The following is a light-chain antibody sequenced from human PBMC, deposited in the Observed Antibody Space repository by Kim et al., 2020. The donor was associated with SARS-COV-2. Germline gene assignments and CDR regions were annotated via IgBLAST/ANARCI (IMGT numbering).Light chain of an antibody. CDR1: QNINIGY. V-gene: IGKV3-20*01. J-gene: IGKJ2*01. Sequence: EIVLTQSPATLSLSPGERATLSCRASQNINIGYLACYQHRPGQAPRLLITGASFRATGIPDRFSGSGSGTDFTLTISRLEAEDFAVYFCQQYEASPYTFGQGTRLEI. CDR3: QQYEASPYT. CDR2: GAS.